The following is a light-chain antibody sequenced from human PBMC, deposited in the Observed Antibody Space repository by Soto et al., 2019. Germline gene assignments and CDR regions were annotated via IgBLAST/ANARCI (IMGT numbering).Light chain of an antibody. Sequence: EIVLTQSPATLSSSPGERATLSCGASQTVSSSYLAWYQQKPGLAPRLLIYDASSRATGIPDRFSGSGSGTDLTLTITRLAPEAFAVYYCQKYSTSPTFGGGTKV. J-gene: IGKJ4*01. CDR3: QKYSTSPT. CDR1: QTVSSSY. V-gene: IGKV3D-20*01. CDR2: DAS.